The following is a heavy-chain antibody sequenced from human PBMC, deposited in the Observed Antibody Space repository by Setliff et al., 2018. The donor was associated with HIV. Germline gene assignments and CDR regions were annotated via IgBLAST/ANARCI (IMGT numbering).Heavy chain of an antibody. CDR3: AAWGPRYSYAPYFFDS. J-gene: IGHJ4*02. CDR1: NGSFSGYY. V-gene: IGHV4-34*01. Sequence: PSETLSLTCAVYNGSFSGYYWTWIRQPPGKGLEWIGEINHSGRTNYSPSLKSRVTLSVDASRNQFSLRLSSVTAADTAVYYCAAWGPRYSYAPYFFDSWGQGTLVTVSS. D-gene: IGHD5-18*01. CDR2: INHSGRT.